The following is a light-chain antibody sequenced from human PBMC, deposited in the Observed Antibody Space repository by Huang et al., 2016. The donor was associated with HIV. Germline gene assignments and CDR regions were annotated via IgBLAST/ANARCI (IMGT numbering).Light chain of an antibody. V-gene: IGKV2-30*02. J-gene: IGKJ1*01. Sequence: DVIMTQSPLLLPVTLGQPAAISCRSSQTLVHTDGNTYLNWFLQRPGQSPRRLIYKVSNRDAGVPDRFTGSGAGIEFTLTISRVDAEDVGIYYCMQGTHWPPGTFGQGTNMEIK. CDR1: QTLVHTDGNTY. CDR3: MQGTHWPPGT. CDR2: KVS.